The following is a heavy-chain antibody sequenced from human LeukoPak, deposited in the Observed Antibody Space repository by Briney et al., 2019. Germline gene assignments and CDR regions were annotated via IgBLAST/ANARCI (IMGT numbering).Heavy chain of an antibody. V-gene: IGHV3-33*01. CDR2: IWYDGSNK. D-gene: IGHD6-13*01. J-gene: IGHJ3*02. CDR1: GFTFSNYD. Sequence: GKSLRLSCAASGFTFSNYDMHWVRQAPGKGLEWVAVIWYDGSNKYYGDSVKGRFTISRDNSKNTLYLQMNSLKTEDTAVYYCTRALEEQHYAFDIWGQGTMVTVSS. CDR3: TRALEEQHYAFDI.